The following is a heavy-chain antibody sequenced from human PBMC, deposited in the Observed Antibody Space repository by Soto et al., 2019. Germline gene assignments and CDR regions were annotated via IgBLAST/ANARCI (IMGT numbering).Heavy chain of an antibody. J-gene: IGHJ4*01. CDR3: AKASEPQLELLYPAPPTPTHF. D-gene: IGHD1-1*01. CDR2: ISWNSGSI. Sequence: AGGSLILSCAASGFTFDDYVMRWVRQAPGKGLEWVSGISWNSGSIVYADSVRGRFTISRDNAKNSLYLQMNSLRVEDTALYYCAKASEPQLELLYPAPPTPTHFSGQGTLDTGSA. V-gene: IGHV3-9*01. CDR1: GFTFDDYV.